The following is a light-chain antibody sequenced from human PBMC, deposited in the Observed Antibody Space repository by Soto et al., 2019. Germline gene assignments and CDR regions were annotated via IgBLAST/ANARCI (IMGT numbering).Light chain of an antibody. Sequence: EIVLSQSPGTLSLIPGEGATLSCRASQSVRSGSLAWYQQKPGRAPRLLIYGASSRATDIPDRFSGSGYGTDFTLTISRLEPEDFAVYYCHHYDDSPHTFGQGTKLEIK. CDR1: QSVRSGS. V-gene: IGKV3-20*01. CDR2: GAS. J-gene: IGKJ2*01. CDR3: HHYDDSPHT.